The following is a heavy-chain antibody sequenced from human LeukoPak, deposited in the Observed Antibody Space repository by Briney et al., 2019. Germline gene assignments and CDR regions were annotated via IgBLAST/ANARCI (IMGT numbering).Heavy chain of an antibody. CDR3: AKVAQSSFWSGEDWFDP. J-gene: IGHJ5*02. D-gene: IGHD3-3*01. Sequence: PGGSLRLSCAASGFTFSSYAMSWVRQAPGKGLEWVAFIRYDGNNKYYTDAVKGRFTISRDNSRNTLSLQMNSLRREDTAVYYCAKVAQSSFWSGEDWFDPWGQGTLVTVSS. CDR2: IRYDGNNK. V-gene: IGHV3-30*02. CDR1: GFTFSSYA.